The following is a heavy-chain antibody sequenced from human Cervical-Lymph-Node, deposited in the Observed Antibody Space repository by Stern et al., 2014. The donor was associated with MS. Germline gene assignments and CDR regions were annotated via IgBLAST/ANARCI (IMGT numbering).Heavy chain of an antibody. V-gene: IGHV1-18*01. CDR2: ITAHNGKT. CDR3: ARVTGVGAFDI. Sequence: VQLVESGAEVQKPGASVRVACKSSGYTFANYGISWVRQAPGQGLEWMGRITAHNGKTTYAQKVVGRVTMTTNTSATTAYMELRSLRSDDTAIYYCARVTGVGAFDIWGQGTMITVSS. D-gene: IGHD1-14*01. CDR1: GYTFANYG. J-gene: IGHJ3*02.